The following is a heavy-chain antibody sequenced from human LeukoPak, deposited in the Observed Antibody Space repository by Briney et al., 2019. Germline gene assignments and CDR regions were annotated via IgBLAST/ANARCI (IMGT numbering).Heavy chain of an antibody. CDR2: ISYDGSNS. V-gene: IGHV3-30*18. J-gene: IGHJ4*02. D-gene: IGHD2-8*02. Sequence: GGSLRLSCAASGFTFNNYGMHWVRQAPDKGLEWVAVISYDGSNSYYADSVKGRFTISRDNSDNTLYLQMNSPRAEDTAVYYCAKSGEGYCTGGNCYFDYWGQGTLVTVSS. CDR3: AKSGEGYCTGGNCYFDY. CDR1: GFTFNNYG.